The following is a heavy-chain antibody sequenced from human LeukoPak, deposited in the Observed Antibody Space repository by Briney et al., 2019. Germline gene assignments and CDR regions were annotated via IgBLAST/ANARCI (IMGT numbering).Heavy chain of an antibody. Sequence: GGSLILSCAASGFTFSNYAMSWVRQVPGRGLEWVSTISSRGDSTYVADSVKGRFTISRDNSKNSLYLQMNSLRAEDTAVYYCAKWYGTYYFDYWGQGTLVTVSS. V-gene: IGHV3-23*01. CDR3: AKWYGTYYFDY. CDR2: ISSRGDST. D-gene: IGHD1/OR15-1a*01. J-gene: IGHJ4*02. CDR1: GFTFSNYA.